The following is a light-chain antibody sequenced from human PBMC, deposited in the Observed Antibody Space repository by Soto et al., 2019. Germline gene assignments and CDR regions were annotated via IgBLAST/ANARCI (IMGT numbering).Light chain of an antibody. CDR3: QQYESCHQE. J-gene: IGKJ1*01. CDR1: QGISSD. CDR2: XXX. Sequence: AIQMTQSPSSLSASVGDRVTVTCRASQGISSDXGXXXXXXXXXXXXXXXXXXXXXSGVQXRFSGSGYGTYFKLNISCLQSEHFAIYYCQQYESCHQELGQGTTVDSK. V-gene: IGKV1-13*02.